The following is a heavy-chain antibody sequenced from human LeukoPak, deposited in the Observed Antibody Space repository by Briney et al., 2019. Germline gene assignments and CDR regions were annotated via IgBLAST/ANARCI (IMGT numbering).Heavy chain of an antibody. D-gene: IGHD5-18*01. CDR3: ARSQVDTAMVTGVYFDY. J-gene: IGHJ4*02. V-gene: IGHV4-59*01. CDR1: GGSISSYY. Sequence: SSETLSLTCTVSGGSISSYYWSWIRQPPGKGLEWIGNIYYSGSTNYNPSLKSRVTISVDTSKNQFSLKLSSVTAADTAVYYCARSQVDTAMVTGVYFDYWGQGTLVTVSS. CDR2: IYYSGST.